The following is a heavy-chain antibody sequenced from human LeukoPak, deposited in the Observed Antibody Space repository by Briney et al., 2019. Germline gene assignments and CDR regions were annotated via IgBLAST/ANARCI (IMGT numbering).Heavy chain of an antibody. CDR3: ARDTPGGAFDF. CDR1: GFTFDSYE. CDR2: VSSTASSK. J-gene: IGHJ3*01. V-gene: IGHV3-48*03. D-gene: IGHD2-15*01. Sequence: GGSLRLSCAASGFTFDSYEMNWVRQPPGKGLEWVSYVSSTASSKHFAESVKGRFIISRDNAKNSLFLQMNSLRGEDTAVYFCARDTPGGAFDFWGQGTMVTVSS.